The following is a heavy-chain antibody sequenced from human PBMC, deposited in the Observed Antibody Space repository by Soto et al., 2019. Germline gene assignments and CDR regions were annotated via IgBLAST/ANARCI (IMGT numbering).Heavy chain of an antibody. CDR2: ISSSSSYI. D-gene: IGHD6-19*01. J-gene: IGHJ4*02. CDR1: GFTFSSYS. V-gene: IGHV3-21*01. CDR3: ARGYSSGWSYPSDY. Sequence: GGSLRLSCAASGFTFSSYSMNWVRQAPGKGLEWVSSISSSSSYIYYADSVKGRFTISRDNSKNTLYLQMNSLRAEDTAVYYCARGYSSGWSYPSDYWGQGTLVTVSS.